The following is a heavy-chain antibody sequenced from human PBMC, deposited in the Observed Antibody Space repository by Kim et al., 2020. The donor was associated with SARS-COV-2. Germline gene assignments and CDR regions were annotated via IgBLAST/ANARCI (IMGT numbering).Heavy chain of an antibody. Sequence: GGSLRLSCVASGFIFSDHYMDWVRQAPGKGLEWIGRIRKKANSYTTEYIASVKGRFSISRDDSKNSVYLQMNSLETEDTAVYYCARGGGSDWSTTAIDYWGQGTLVTVSP. D-gene: IGHD3-9*01. J-gene: IGHJ4*02. CDR2: IRKKANSYTT. V-gene: IGHV3-72*01. CDR3: ARGGGSDWSTTAIDY. CDR1: GFIFSDHY.